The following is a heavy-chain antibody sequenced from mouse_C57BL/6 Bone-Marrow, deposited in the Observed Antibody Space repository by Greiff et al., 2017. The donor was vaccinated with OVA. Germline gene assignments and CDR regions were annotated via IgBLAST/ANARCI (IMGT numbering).Heavy chain of an antibody. Sequence: VQLQQSGPELVKPGASVKISCKASGYTFTDYNMHWVKQSHGKSLEWIGYINPNNGGTSYNQKFKGKATLTVNKSSSTAYMELRSLTSEDSAVYYCAKKGLITTVVAPYYYAMDYWGQGTSVTVSS. CDR3: AKKGLITTVVAPYYYAMDY. CDR1: GYTFTDYN. J-gene: IGHJ4*01. V-gene: IGHV1-22*01. D-gene: IGHD1-1*01. CDR2: INPNNGGT.